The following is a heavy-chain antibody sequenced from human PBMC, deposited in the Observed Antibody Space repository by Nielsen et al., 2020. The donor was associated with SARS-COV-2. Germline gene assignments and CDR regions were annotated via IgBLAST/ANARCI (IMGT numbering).Heavy chain of an antibody. D-gene: IGHD6-19*01. CDR2: ISYDGSNK. V-gene: IGHV3-30*18. Sequence: GESLKISCAASGFTFSSYGMHWVRQAPGKGLEWVAVISYDGSNKYYADSVKGRFTISRDNSKKTLYLQMNSLRAEDTALYYCAKDVAVSSGWLYYYYGMDVWGQGTTVTVSS. J-gene: IGHJ6*02. CDR3: AKDVAVSSGWLYYYYGMDV. CDR1: GFTFSSYG.